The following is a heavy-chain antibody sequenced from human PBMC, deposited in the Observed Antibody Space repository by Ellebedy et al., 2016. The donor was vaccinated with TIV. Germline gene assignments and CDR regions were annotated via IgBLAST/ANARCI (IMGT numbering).Heavy chain of an antibody. CDR1: GDSFSSNSAT. CDR3: ARSSGRVDS. CDR2: TYYRSKWNN. J-gene: IGHJ4*02. D-gene: IGHD3-10*01. Sequence: SQTLSLTXXISGDSFSSNSATWNWIRQSPSRGLEWLGRTYYRSKWNNDYAVSVKSRIAINPDTSKNQVSLQLNSVTPEDTAVYYCARSSGRVDSWGQGTLVTVSS. V-gene: IGHV6-1*01.